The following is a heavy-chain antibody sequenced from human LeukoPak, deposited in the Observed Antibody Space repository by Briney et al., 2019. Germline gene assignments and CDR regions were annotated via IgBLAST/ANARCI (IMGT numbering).Heavy chain of an antibody. CDR2: ISSSSSTI. V-gene: IGHV3-48*01. D-gene: IGHD3-3*01. CDR3: ARGTYYDFWSGYYTLHY. CDR1: GFTFSSYS. J-gene: IGHJ4*02. Sequence: GGSLRLSCAASGFTFSSYSMNWVRQAPGKGLEWVSYISSSSSTIYYADSVKDRFTISRDNDKNSLYLQMNSLRAEDTAVYYCARGTYYDFWSGYYTLHYWGQGTLVTVSS.